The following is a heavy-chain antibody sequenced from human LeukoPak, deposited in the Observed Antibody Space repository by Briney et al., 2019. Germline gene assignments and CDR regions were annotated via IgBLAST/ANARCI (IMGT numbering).Heavy chain of an antibody. CDR1: GFTFSSYS. D-gene: IGHD2-2*01. Sequence: GGSLRLSCAASGFTFSSYSMNWVRQAPGKGLEWVSSISSSSSYIYYADSVKGRFTISRDNAKNSLYLQMNSLRAEDTAVYYCGRDGIVVVPAGNYPAHNNWFDPWGQGTLVTVSS. CDR3: GRDGIVVVPAGNYPAHNNWFDP. J-gene: IGHJ5*02. CDR2: ISSSSSYI. V-gene: IGHV3-21*01.